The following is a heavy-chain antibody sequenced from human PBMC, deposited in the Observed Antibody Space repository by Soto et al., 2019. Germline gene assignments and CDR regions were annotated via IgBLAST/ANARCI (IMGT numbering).Heavy chain of an antibody. CDR1: GDSVSSNSAA. V-gene: IGHV6-1*01. CDR2: TNYRSKWYN. Sequence: PSQTLSLTCAISGDSVSSNSAAWNWIRQSPSRGLEWLGRTNYRSKWYNDYAVSVKSRITINPDTTKNQFSLQLNSVTPEVKAVYYCARVEYHPTQQLGPDEKLDAFEIWGQGTMVTVSS. J-gene: IGHJ3*02. D-gene: IGHD6-6*01. CDR3: ARVEYHPTQQLGPDEKLDAFEI.